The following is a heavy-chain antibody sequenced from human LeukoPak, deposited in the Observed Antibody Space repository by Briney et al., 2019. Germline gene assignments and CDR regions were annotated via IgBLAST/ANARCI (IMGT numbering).Heavy chain of an antibody. CDR3: ASGGVATYYYDSSGYSIFDY. V-gene: IGHV3-7*01. J-gene: IGHJ4*02. CDR1: GFTFSSYW. Sequence: GGSLRLSCAASGFTFSSYWMSWVRQAPGKGLEWVANIKQDGSEKYYVDSVKGRFTISRDNAKNSLYLQMNSLRAEDTAVYYCASGGVATYYYDSSGYSIFDYWGQGTLVTVSS. D-gene: IGHD3-22*01. CDR2: IKQDGSEK.